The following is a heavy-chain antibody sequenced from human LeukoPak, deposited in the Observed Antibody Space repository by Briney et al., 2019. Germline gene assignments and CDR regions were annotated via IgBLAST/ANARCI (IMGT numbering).Heavy chain of an antibody. J-gene: IGHJ4*02. CDR2: IIPIFGTA. CDR3: ASPRLQTYYYDSSGYPPPYYFDY. CDR1: GGTFGSYA. D-gene: IGHD3-22*01. V-gene: IGHV1-69*13. Sequence: EASVKVSCKASGGTFGSYAISWVRQAPGQGLEWMGGIIPIFGTANYAQKFQGRVTITADESTSTAYMELSSLRSEDTAVYYCASPRLQTYYYDSSGYPPPYYFDYWGQGTLVTVSS.